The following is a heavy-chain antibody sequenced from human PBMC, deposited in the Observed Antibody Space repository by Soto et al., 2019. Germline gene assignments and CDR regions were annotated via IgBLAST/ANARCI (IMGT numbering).Heavy chain of an antibody. CDR1: GGSFSGYY. CDR3: ARSFADFWSGPMPWFDP. CDR2: INHSGST. J-gene: IGHJ5*02. Sequence: SETLSLTCAVYGGSFSGYYGSWIRQPPGKGLEWIGEINHSGSTNYNPSLKSRVTISVDTSKNQFSLKLSSVTAADTAVYYCARSFADFWSGPMPWFDPWGQGTLVTVSS. D-gene: IGHD3-3*01. V-gene: IGHV4-34*01.